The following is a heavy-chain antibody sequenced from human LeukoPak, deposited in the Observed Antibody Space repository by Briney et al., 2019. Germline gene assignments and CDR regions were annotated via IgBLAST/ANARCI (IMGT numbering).Heavy chain of an antibody. CDR2: INPASGGT. V-gene: IGHV1-2*02. J-gene: IGHJ5*02. CDR1: RYTFTAYY. Sequence: ASVKVSCKPSRYTFTAYYLHWVRQAPGQGLEWMGWINPASGGTHYAQKFQDRVTMTRDTSINTAYMELTRLTSDDTAVYYCAREGIAEPDTNWFDPWGQGTLVTVSS. D-gene: IGHD6-13*01. CDR3: AREGIAEPDTNWFDP.